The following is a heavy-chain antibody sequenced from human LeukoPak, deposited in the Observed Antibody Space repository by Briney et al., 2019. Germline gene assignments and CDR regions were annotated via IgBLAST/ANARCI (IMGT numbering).Heavy chain of an antibody. D-gene: IGHD3-10*01. Sequence: SETLSLTCTVSGGSISSSSYYWGWIRQPPGKGLEWIGSIYYSGSTYYNPSLKSRVTISVDTSKNQFSLKLSSVTAADTAVYYCARDYYGSGSYYISAFDIWGQGTMVTVSS. CDR3: ARDYYGSGSYYISAFDI. V-gene: IGHV4-39*02. CDR1: GGSISSSSYY. J-gene: IGHJ3*02. CDR2: IYYSGST.